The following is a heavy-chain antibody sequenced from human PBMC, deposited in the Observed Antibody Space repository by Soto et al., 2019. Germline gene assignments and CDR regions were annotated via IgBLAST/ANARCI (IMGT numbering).Heavy chain of an antibody. CDR2: ISAYNGNT. D-gene: IGHD3-3*01. Sequence: QVQLVQSGAVVRKPGASVKVSCKASGYTFTTYGINWVRQAPGQGLEWMGWISAYNGNTNYAQKFQGRVTLTTDTSTNTAYMELRSLRSDDTAVYYCARDFRGTIFGVVIQNYGMDVWGQGTTVTVSS. CDR1: GYTFTTYG. CDR3: ARDFRGTIFGVVIQNYGMDV. J-gene: IGHJ6*02. V-gene: IGHV1-18*01.